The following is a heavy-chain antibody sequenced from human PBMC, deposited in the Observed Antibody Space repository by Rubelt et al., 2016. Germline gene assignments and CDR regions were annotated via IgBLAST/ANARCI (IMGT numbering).Heavy chain of an antibody. J-gene: IGHJ6*02. CDR1: GFTFGSYA. D-gene: IGHD6-13*01. CDR3: ARRLSGSSPYYMDV. CDR2: ISFDGTNK. V-gene: IGHV3-30*04. Sequence: VQLVESGGGLVKPGGSLRVSCAASGFTFGSYAMHWVRQAPGKGLEWVAVISFDGTNKYYADSVKGRFSISRDNSNNTRYLQMISLGTEDTAGYDCARRLSGSSPYYMDVWCQGTTVTVSS.